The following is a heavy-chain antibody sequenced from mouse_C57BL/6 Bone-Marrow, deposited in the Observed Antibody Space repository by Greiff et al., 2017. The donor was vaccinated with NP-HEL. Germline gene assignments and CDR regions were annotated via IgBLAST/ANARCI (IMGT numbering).Heavy chain of an antibody. Sequence: EVMLVESGGGLVQPGGSMKLSCAASGFTFSDAWMDWVRQSPEKGLEWVAEIRNKANNHATYYAESVKGRFTISRDDSKSSVYLQMNSLRAEDTGIYYCTSKNYYGSSPWFAYWGQGTLVTVSA. CDR1: GFTFSDAW. CDR3: TSKNYYGSSPWFAY. J-gene: IGHJ3*01. V-gene: IGHV6-6*01. D-gene: IGHD1-1*01. CDR2: IRNKANNHAT.